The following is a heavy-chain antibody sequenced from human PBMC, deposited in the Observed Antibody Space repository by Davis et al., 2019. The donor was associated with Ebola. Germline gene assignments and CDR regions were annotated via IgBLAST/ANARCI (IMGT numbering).Heavy chain of an antibody. CDR1: GGSFSGYY. J-gene: IGHJ5*02. CDR3: ARDITLRGPFDP. D-gene: IGHD3-10*01. V-gene: IGHV3-66*01. Sequence: PSETLSLTCAVYGGSFSGYYWSWVRQAPGKGLEWVSVIYSGGSTYYADSVKGRFTISRDNSKNTLYLQMNSLRAEDTAVYYCARDITLRGPFDPWGQGTLVTVSS. CDR2: IYSGGST.